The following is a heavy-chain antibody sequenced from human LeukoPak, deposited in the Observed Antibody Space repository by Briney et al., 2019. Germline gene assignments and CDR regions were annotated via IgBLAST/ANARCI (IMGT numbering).Heavy chain of an antibody. CDR1: GYTFTSYY. J-gene: IGHJ4*02. Sequence: ASVKVSCKASGYTFTSYYMHWVRQAPGQGLEWMGIINPSGGSTSYAQKFQGRVTMTRDTSTSTVYMELNSLRAEDTAVYYCARDRGTEADYWGQGTLVTVSS. CDR3: ARDRGTEADY. V-gene: IGHV1-46*01. CDR2: INPSGGST. D-gene: IGHD3-16*01.